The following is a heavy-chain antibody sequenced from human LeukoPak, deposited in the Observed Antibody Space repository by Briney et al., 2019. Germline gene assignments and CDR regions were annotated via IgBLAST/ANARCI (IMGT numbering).Heavy chain of an antibody. CDR2: IYTSGST. CDR1: GGSISSYY. J-gene: IGHJ4*02. V-gene: IGHV4-4*07. D-gene: IGHD2-2*01. CDR3: ARDQAYSPSRAYCSSTSCRPYYFDY. Sequence: SETLSLTCTVSGGSISSYYWSWIRQPAGKGLEWIGRIYTSGSTNYNPSLKSRVTMSVDTFKNQFSLKLSSVTAADTAVYYCARDQAYSPSRAYCSSTSCRPYYFDYWGQGTLVTVSS.